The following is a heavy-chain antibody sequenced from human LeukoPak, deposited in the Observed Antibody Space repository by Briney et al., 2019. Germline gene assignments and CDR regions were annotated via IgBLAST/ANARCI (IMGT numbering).Heavy chain of an antibody. J-gene: IGHJ4*02. CDR3: ARFYYYGFNY. D-gene: IGHD3-10*01. V-gene: IGHV4-39*07. Sequence: SETLSLTCTVSGGSISSSSYYWGWIRQPPGKGLEWIGSIYYSGSTYYNPSLKSRVTISVDTSKNQFSLKLSSVTAADTAVYYCARFYYYGFNYWGQGTLVTVSS. CDR1: GGSISSSSYY. CDR2: IYYSGST.